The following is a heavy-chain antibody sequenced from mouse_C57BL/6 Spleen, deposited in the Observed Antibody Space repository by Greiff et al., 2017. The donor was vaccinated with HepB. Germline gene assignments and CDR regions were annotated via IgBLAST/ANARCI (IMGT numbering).Heavy chain of an antibody. CDR2: IHPNSGST. D-gene: IGHD2-1*01. CDR3: ARSYGNYPFYAMDY. Sequence: QVQLQQPGAELVKPGASVKLSCKASGYTFTSYWMHWVKQRPGQGLEWIGMIHPNSGSTNYNEKFKSKATLTVDKSSSTAYMQLSSLTSEDSAVYYSARSYGNYPFYAMDYWGQGTSVTVSS. V-gene: IGHV1-64*01. J-gene: IGHJ4*01. CDR1: GYTFTSYW.